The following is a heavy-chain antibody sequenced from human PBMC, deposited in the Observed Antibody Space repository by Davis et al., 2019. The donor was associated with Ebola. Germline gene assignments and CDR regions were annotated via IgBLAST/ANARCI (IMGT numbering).Heavy chain of an antibody. CDR3: ARGPGESSGYYYFY. CDR2: INAGNGNT. CDR1: GYTFTSSA. J-gene: IGHJ4*02. D-gene: IGHD3-22*01. V-gene: IGHV1-3*01. Sequence: SVPVSRKASGYTFTSSATHWVRQASGQRLEWMGWINAGNGNTKYSQKFQGIVTITRDTSASTAYMELSILRAEDTAVYYCARGPGESSGYYYFYWGQGTLVTVSS.